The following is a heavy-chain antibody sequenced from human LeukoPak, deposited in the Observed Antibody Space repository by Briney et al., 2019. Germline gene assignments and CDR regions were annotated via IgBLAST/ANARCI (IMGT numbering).Heavy chain of an antibody. CDR1: GGSISSSSYY. CDR2: IYYSGST. V-gene: IGHV4-39*07. CDR3: ARGNLAVAGYNWFDP. D-gene: IGHD6-19*01. J-gene: IGHJ5*02. Sequence: PSETLSLTCTVSGGSISSSSYYWGWIRQPPGKGLEWIGSIYYSGSTYYNPSLKSRVTISVDTSKNQFSLKLSSVTAADTAVYYCARGNLAVAGYNWFDPWGQGTLVTVSS.